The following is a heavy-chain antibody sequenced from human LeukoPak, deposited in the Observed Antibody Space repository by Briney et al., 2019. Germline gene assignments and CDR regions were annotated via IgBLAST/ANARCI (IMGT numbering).Heavy chain of an antibody. CDR3: ARFGVGAVAGHFDY. CDR2: IYPPDSDT. V-gene: IGHV5-51*01. Sequence: GASVKVSCKASGYTFTGYYMHWVRQTPGKGLEWMGIIYPPDSDTRYSPSFEGQVTISADKSTNTADLQWSSLKASDSAKYYCARFGVGAVAGHFDYWGQGTLITVSS. D-gene: IGHD6-19*01. J-gene: IGHJ4*02. CDR1: GYTFTGYY.